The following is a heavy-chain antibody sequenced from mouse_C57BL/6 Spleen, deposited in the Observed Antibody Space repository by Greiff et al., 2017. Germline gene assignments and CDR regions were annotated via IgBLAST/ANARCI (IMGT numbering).Heavy chain of an antibody. CDR2: ISSGGSYT. CDR1: GFTFSSYG. D-gene: IGHD1-1*01. Sequence: EVKLMESGGDLVKPGGSLKLSCAASGFTFSSYGMSWVRQTPDKRLEWVATISSGGSYTYYPDSVKGRFTISRDNAKNTLYLQMSSLKSEDTAMYYCARHEGITTVVSYWYFDVWGTGTTVTVSS. J-gene: IGHJ1*03. V-gene: IGHV5-6*01. CDR3: ARHEGITTVVSYWYFDV.